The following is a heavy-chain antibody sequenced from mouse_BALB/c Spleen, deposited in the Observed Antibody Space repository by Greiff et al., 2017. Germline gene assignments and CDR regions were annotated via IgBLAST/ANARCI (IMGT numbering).Heavy chain of an antibody. J-gene: IGHJ3*01. V-gene: IGHV5-6-5*01. CDR2: ISSGGST. CDR3: ARNYGSSFAY. CDR1: GFTFSSYA. D-gene: IGHD1-1*01. Sequence: EVKLMESGGGLVKPGGSLKLSCAASGFTFSSYAMSWVRQTPEKRLEWVASISSGGSTYYPDSVKGRFTISRDNARNILYLQMSSLRSEDTAMYYCARNYGSSFAYWGQGTLVTVSA.